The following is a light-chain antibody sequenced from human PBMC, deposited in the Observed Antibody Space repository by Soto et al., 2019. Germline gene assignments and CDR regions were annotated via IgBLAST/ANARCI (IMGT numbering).Light chain of an antibody. CDR3: QQYNNWPPWT. CDR1: QSVSNK. J-gene: IGKJ1*01. Sequence: EVVMRQSPATLSVSPGETATLSCRASQSVSNKLAWYQQRPGQAPRLLIYAADTRATDIPDRFSGSGSGRELTLTISSLQSEDFVVDYCQQYNNWPPWTFGQGTKVEVK. V-gene: IGKV3-15*01. CDR2: AAD.